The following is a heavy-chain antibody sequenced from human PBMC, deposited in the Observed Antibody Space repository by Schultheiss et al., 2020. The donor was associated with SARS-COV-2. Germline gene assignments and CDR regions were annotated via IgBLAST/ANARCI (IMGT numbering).Heavy chain of an antibody. Sequence: SETLSLTCTVSGGSISSGGYYWSWIRQHPGKGLEWIGYIYYSGSTYYNPSLKSLVTMSLDTSKNHFSLKLSSVTAADTAVYYCARGNGSGWTRYYYYYYGMDVWGQGTTVTVSS. J-gene: IGHJ6*02. D-gene: IGHD6-19*01. V-gene: IGHV4-31*01. CDR2: IYYSGST. CDR3: ARGNGSGWTRYYYYYYGMDV. CDR1: GGSISSGGYY.